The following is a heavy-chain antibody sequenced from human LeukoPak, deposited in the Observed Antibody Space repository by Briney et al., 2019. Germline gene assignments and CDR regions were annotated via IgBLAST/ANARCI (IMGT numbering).Heavy chain of an antibody. CDR2: IHFSGST. V-gene: IGHV4-59*01. D-gene: IGHD1-1*01. CDR1: GGSISSYY. CDR3: ARGLERRKDYFDY. J-gene: IGHJ4*02. Sequence: PSETLSLTCTVSGGSISSYYWSWIRQPPGKGLEWIGYIHFSGSTNYSPSLKSRVTISVDTSKNQFSLKLSSVTAADTAVYYCARGLERRKDYFDYWGQGTLVTVSS.